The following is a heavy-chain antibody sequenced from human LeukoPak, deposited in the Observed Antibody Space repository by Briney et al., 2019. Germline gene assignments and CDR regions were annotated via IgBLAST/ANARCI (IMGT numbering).Heavy chain of an antibody. CDR3: MSGFSYGMDV. CDR1: GFTFSSYG. J-gene: IGHJ6*04. D-gene: IGHD3-10*01. Sequence: GRSLRLSCAASGFTFSSYGMHWVRQAPGKGLEWVAVISYDGSNKYCADSVKGRFTISRDNSKNTLYLQMNSLRAEDTAVYYCMSGFSYGMDVWGKGTTVTVSS. CDR2: ISYDGSNK. V-gene: IGHV3-30*03.